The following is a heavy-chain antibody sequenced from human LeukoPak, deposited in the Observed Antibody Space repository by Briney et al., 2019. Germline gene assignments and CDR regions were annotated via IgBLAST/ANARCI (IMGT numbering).Heavy chain of an antibody. D-gene: IGHD6-19*01. J-gene: IGHJ4*02. CDR3: ARSLYSSGWYEVDY. V-gene: IGHV4-59*08. CDR1: GGSISSYY. CDR2: IYHSGST. Sequence: PSETLSLTCTVSGGSISSYYWSWIRQPPGKGLEWIGYIYHSGSTNYNPSLKSRVTISVDTSKNQFSLKLSSVTAANTAVYYCARSLYSSGWYEVDYWGQGTLVTVSS.